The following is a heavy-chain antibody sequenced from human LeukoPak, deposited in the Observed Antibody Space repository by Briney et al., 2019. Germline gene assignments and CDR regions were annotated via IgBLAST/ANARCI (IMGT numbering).Heavy chain of an antibody. CDR2: VTYTGNT. Sequence: SETLSLTCSVSGASVTTYPYYWTWIRQPPGKGLEWIGSVTYTGNTFYNPSLQSRVTIPIDASKNQFSLNLSSVTAADTAIYFCARTPTGFPNWFDSWGRGTPVTVSS. CDR1: GASVTTYPYY. J-gene: IGHJ5*01. CDR3: ARTPTGFPNWFDS. V-gene: IGHV4-39*07. D-gene: IGHD3-9*01.